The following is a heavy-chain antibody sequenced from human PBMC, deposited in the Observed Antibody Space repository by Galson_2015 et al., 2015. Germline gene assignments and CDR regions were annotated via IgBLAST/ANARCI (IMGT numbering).Heavy chain of an antibody. J-gene: IGHJ6*02. D-gene: IGHD2-2*02. CDR3: AEDIVVVPAAIASSYYYYYGMDV. CDR2: ISYDGSNK. V-gene: IGHV3-30*18. CDR1: GFTFSSYG. Sequence: SLRLSCAASGFTFSSYGMHWVRQAPGKGLEWVAVISYDGSNKYYADSVKGRFTISRDNSKNTLYLQMNSLRAEDTAVYYCAEDIVVVPAAIASSYYYYYGMDVWGQGTTVTVSS.